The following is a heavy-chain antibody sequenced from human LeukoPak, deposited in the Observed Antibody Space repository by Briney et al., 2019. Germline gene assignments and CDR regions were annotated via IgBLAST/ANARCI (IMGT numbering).Heavy chain of an antibody. J-gene: IGHJ4*02. Sequence: GSAKVSCKASGYTFTSYGFSWGRQAPGQGLEWMVWIIAYNGNTNYARKFQGRVTMTTDTSTSTAYMELRSLRSDDTAVYYCARGRWYLDYWGQGTLVTVSS. V-gene: IGHV1-18*01. CDR2: IIAYNGNT. CDR1: GYTFTSYG. D-gene: IGHD6-13*01. CDR3: ARGRWYLDY.